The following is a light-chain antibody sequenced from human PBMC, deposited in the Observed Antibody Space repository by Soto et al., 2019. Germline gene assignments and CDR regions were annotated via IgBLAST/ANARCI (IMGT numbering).Light chain of an antibody. Sequence: EIVMTQSPATLSASPGERATVSCRASQSVSSNLAWYQQKPGQAPRLLIYGASTRATGIPARFNGSGSGTVFTLPISSLLSEDFAVYYCQQYNNWPRTFGQGTKLEIK. CDR2: GAS. CDR1: QSVSSN. CDR3: QQYNNWPRT. J-gene: IGKJ2*01. V-gene: IGKV3-15*01.